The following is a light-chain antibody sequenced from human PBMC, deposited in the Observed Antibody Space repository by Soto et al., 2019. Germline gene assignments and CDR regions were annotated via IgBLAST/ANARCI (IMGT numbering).Light chain of an antibody. CDR3: HQYNNWPQT. Sequence: EIVKTQSPATLSVSPGERATHSCRASHCLSSNLAWYQQKPGQAPRLLIYGVSTRATGIPARFSGSGSGTEFTLTISSLQSEDFAVYYCHQYNNWPQTFGQGTKV. J-gene: IGKJ1*01. V-gene: IGKV3-15*01. CDR1: HCLSSN. CDR2: GVS.